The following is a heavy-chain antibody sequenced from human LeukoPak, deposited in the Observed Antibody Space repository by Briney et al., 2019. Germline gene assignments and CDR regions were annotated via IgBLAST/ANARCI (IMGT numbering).Heavy chain of an antibody. CDR1: GFIFSSYS. CDR2: ISSSSSYI. D-gene: IGHD1-26*01. J-gene: IGHJ4*02. CDR3: TRDEVGITPIDY. Sequence: GGSLRLSCAASGFIFSSYSMNWVRQAPGKGLEWVSSISSSSSYIYYADSVKGRFTISRDNAKNSLYLQMNSLRAEDTAVYFCTRDEVGITPIDYWGQGTLVTVSS. V-gene: IGHV3-21*01.